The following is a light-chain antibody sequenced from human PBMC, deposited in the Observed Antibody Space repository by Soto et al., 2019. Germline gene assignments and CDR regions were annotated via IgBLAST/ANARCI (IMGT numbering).Light chain of an antibody. CDR1: GSDIGAYNY. CDR3: SSHGGANNFYV. V-gene: IGLV2-8*01. CDR2: EVT. Sequence: QSALTQPPSASGSPGQSVTISCTGTGSDIGAYNYVSWHQQHPGKVPKLVIYEVTKRPSGVPDRFSASKSGNTASLTVSGLQAEDEADYYCSSHGGANNFYVFGTGTKVTVL. J-gene: IGLJ1*01.